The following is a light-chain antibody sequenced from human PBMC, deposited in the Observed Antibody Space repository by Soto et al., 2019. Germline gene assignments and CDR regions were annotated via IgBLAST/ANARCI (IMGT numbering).Light chain of an antibody. CDR2: AAS. CDR1: QSSSIY. V-gene: IGKV1-39*01. J-gene: IGKJ2*01. Sequence: DLQMTQSPSSLSASVGDRVTITCRASQSSSIYLNWYQQKPGIAPKLLIYAASSLQSGVPSRFSGSGSGTDFTLTISSLQPEDFATYYCQQSFKTPYTFGQGTKLEIK. CDR3: QQSFKTPYT.